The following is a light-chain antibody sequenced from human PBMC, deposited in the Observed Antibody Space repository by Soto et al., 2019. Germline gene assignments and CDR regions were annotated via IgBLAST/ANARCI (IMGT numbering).Light chain of an antibody. CDR1: SSDIGAYNY. CDR2: AVT. V-gene: IGLV2-14*01. J-gene: IGLJ1*01. Sequence: QSALTQPASVSGSPGRSITISCTGTSSDIGAYNYVSWYQQHPGKAPKLMIYAVTDRPSGVSSRFSGSKSANTASLTISGLKGEDGADYYCSSYTSSSTLFGTGTKLTVL. CDR3: SSYTSSSTL.